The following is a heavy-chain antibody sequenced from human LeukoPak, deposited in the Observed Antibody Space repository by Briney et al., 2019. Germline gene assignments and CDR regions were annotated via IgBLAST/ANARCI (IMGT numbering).Heavy chain of an antibody. CDR2: IKQDGSEK. CDR1: GFTFSSYW. D-gene: IGHD3-22*01. CDR3: ARSLKYYYDSSGYVDY. J-gene: IGHJ4*02. V-gene: IGHV3-7*01. Sequence: GGSLRLSCAASGFTFSSYWMSWIRQAPGKGLEWVANIKQDGSEKYYVDSVKGRFTISRDNAKNSLYLQMNSLRAEDTAVYYCARSLKYYYDSSGYVDYWGQGTLVTASS.